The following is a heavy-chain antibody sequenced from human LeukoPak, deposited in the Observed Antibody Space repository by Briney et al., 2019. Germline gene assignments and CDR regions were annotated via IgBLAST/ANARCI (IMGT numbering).Heavy chain of an antibody. CDR2: TNPRGGST. Sequence: GASVKVSCKASGYTFTNYYMHWVRQAPAQGLEWMGVTNPRGGSTTYAQKFQGRVTMTRDTSTSTVYMELSSLRSEDTDVYYCASFDAFDIWGQGKMVTVS. CDR3: ASFDAFDI. CDR1: GYTFTNYY. V-gene: IGHV1-46*01. J-gene: IGHJ3*02.